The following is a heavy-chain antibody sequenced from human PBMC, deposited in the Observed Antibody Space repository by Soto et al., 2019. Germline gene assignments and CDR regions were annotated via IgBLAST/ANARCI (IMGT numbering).Heavy chain of an antibody. J-gene: IGHJ4*02. V-gene: IGHV4-31*03. CDR1: GGSISSGGYY. Sequence: QVQLQESGPGLVKPSQTLSLTCTVSGGSISSGGYYWSWIRQHPGKGLEWIGYIYYSGSTYYNPSLKSRVTISVDTSKHQSSLKLSSVTAADTAVYYCARSGYSYGPNPLLYWGQGTLVTVSS. CDR2: IYYSGST. CDR3: ARSGYSYGPNPLLY. D-gene: IGHD5-18*01.